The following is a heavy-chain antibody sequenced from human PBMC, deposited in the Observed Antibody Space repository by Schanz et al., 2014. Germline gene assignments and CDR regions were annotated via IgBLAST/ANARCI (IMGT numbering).Heavy chain of an antibody. D-gene: IGHD7-27*01. Sequence: QVQLVESGGGVVQPGGSLRLSCAASGITVSSHYMNWIRQAPGKGLEWLSYISRDGTTSYYADSVKGRFTISRDNAKNSLYLEMTSLRGEDTAVYYCARENLNWEAFDIWGQGTVVTVSS. CDR3: ARENLNWEAFDI. J-gene: IGHJ3*02. V-gene: IGHV3-11*01. CDR2: ISRDGTTS. CDR1: GITVSSHY.